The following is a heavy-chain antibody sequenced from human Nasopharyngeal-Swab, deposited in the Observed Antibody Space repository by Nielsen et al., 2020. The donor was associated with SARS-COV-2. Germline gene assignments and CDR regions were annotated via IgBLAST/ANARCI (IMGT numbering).Heavy chain of an antibody. J-gene: IGHJ6*03. Sequence: GESLKISCKGSGYNFTTYWIGWVRQMPGKGLEWMGIIYPGDSDTRYSPSFQGQVTISADKSISTAYLQWSSLKASDTAIYYCARRGYGGSGSYYFYYYMDVWGKGTTVTVSS. CDR1: GYNFTTYW. CDR3: ARRGYGGSGSYYFYYYMDV. CDR2: IYPGDSDT. V-gene: IGHV5-51*01. D-gene: IGHD4-23*01.